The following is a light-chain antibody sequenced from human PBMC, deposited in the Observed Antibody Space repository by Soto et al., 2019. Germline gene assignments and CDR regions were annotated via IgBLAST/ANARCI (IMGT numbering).Light chain of an antibody. V-gene: IGKV3D-20*01. J-gene: IGKJ4*01. CDR1: QSVGSDY. Sequence: EIVLTQSPATLSLSPGERATLSCRASQSVGSDYLAWYQQKPGLAPRLLIFRASHGATGIPDRFSGSGSGTDFTLIINILEPEDFAVYFCHQYASAPLTFGGGTEVEIK. CDR3: HQYASAPLT. CDR2: RAS.